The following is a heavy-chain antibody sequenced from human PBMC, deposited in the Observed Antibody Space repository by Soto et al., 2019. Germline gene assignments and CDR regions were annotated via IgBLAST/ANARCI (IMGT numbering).Heavy chain of an antibody. V-gene: IGHV1-18*01. D-gene: IGHD3-3*01. CDR2: ISAYNGNT. CDR3: ARDLGGYDFWSGSVVDP. CDR1: GYTFTSYG. J-gene: IGHJ5*02. Sequence: GASVKVSCKASGYTFTSYGISWVRQAPGQGLEWMGWISAYNGNTNYAQKLQGRVTMTTDTSTSTAYMELRSLRSDDTAVYYCARDLGGYDFWSGSVVDPWGQGTLVTVST.